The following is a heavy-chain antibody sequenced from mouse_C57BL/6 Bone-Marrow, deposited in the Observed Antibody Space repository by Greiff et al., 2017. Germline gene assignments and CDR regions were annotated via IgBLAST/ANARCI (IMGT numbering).Heavy chain of an antibody. D-gene: IGHD1-1*01. CDR3: ARTSITTVAYAMDY. Sequence: QVQLQQPGAELVRPGSSVKLSCKASGYTFTSYWMDWVKQRPGQGLEWIGNIYPSDSETHYNQQFKDKATLTVDKSSSTAYMQLSSLTSEDSAVYYCARTSITTVAYAMDYWGQGTSVTVSS. CDR2: IYPSDSET. V-gene: IGHV1-61*01. J-gene: IGHJ4*01. CDR1: GYTFTSYW.